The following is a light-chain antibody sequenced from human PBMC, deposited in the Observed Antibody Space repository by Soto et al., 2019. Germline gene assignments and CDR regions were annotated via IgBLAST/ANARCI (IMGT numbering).Light chain of an antibody. Sequence: QSVLTQPASVSGSPGQSITISCTGTTSDVGNYNYVSWYQQHPGKAPKLMIYDVSNRPSGISNRFSGSKSGNTASLTISGLQAEDEADYHCSSYTSTNTVVFGGGTKVTVL. V-gene: IGLV2-14*03. CDR3: SSYTSTNTVV. CDR1: TSDVGNYNY. J-gene: IGLJ2*01. CDR2: DVS.